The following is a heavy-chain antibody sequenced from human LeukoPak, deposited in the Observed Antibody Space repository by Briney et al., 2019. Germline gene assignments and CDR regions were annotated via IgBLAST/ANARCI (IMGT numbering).Heavy chain of an antibody. CDR1: GGSIRSSYYY. Sequence: SETLSLTCTVSGGSIRSSYYYWGWIRQPPGKGLEWIGSIYDSGSTNYNPSLKSRVTISVDTSKNQFSLKLSSVTAADTAVYYCARAGYYYYYGMDVWGQGTTVTVSS. CDR2: IYDSGST. CDR3: ARAGYYYYYGMDV. J-gene: IGHJ6*02. D-gene: IGHD3-10*01. V-gene: IGHV4-39*07.